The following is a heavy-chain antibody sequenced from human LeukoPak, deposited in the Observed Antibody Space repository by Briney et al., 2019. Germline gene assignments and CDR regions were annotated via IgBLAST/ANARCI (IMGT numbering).Heavy chain of an antibody. V-gene: IGHV3-30*18. CDR1: GFTFSNFD. D-gene: IGHD4-17*01. Sequence: GGSLRLSCAASGFTFSNFDMHWVHQAPGKGLEWVAVISYDGSNKYYADSVKARFTISRDNSKNTLYLQMNSLRAEDTAVYYCAKDLGATVTTYGLDVWGQGTTVTVSS. CDR2: ISYDGSNK. CDR3: AKDLGATVTTYGLDV. J-gene: IGHJ6*02.